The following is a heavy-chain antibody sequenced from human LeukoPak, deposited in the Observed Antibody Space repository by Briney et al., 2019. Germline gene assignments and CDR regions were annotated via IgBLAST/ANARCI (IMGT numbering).Heavy chain of an antibody. Sequence: GASVKVSCKVSGCTLTELSMHWVRQAPGKGLEWMGGFDPEDGETIYAQKFQGRVTMTEDTSTDTAYMELSSLRSEDTAVYYCATDLGYCSSTSCYPLGYWGQGTLVTVSS. D-gene: IGHD2-2*01. CDR3: ATDLGYCSSTSCYPLGY. J-gene: IGHJ4*02. CDR1: GCTLTELS. CDR2: FDPEDGET. V-gene: IGHV1-24*01.